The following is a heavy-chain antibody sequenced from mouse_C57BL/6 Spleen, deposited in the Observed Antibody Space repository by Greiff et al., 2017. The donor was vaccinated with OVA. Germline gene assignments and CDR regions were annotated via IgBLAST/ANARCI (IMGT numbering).Heavy chain of an antibody. V-gene: IGHV1-15*01. Sequence: VQLQQSGAELVRPGASVTLSCKASGYTFTDYEMHWVKQTPVHGLEWIGAIDPETGGTAYNQKFKGKAILTADKSSSTAYMELRSLTSEDSAVYYCTRYDSHFDYWGQGTTLTVSS. J-gene: IGHJ2*01. CDR1: GYTFTDYE. CDR3: TRYDSHFDY. CDR2: IDPETGGT. D-gene: IGHD2-4*01.